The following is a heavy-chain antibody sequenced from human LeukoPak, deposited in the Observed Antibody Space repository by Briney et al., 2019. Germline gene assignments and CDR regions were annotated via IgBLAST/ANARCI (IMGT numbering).Heavy chain of an antibody. D-gene: IGHD3-10*01. J-gene: IGHJ4*02. CDR3: AKDNYYYGSGSLNY. Sequence: PGGSLRLFCAASGFTFSSYAMHWVRQAPGKGLEYVSGISTNGGSTYYADSVKGRFTISRDNAKNSLYLQMNSLRAEDTALYYWAKDNYYYGSGSLNYWGQGTLVTVSS. CDR2: ISTNGGST. V-gene: IGHV3-64*02. CDR1: GFTFSSYA.